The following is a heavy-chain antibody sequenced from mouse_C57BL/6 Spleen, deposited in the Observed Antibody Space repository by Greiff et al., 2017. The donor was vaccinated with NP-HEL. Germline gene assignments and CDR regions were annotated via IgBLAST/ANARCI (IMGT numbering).Heavy chain of an antibody. CDR2: INPSSGYT. CDR3: ARPLSYYGHAEAMDC. CDR1: GYTFTSYT. J-gene: IGHJ4*01. V-gene: IGHV1-4*01. Sequence: QVQLQQSGAELARPGASVKMSCKASGYTFTSYTMHWVKQRPGQGLEWIGYINPSSGYTKYNQKFKDKATLTADKSSSTAYMQLSSLTSEDSAVYYCARPLSYYGHAEAMDCWGQGTSVTVSS. D-gene: IGHD2-1*01.